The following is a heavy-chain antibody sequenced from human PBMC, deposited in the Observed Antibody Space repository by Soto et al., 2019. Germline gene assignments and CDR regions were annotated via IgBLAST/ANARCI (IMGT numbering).Heavy chain of an antibody. CDR3: ASQFTGVLVLGTSPPGGDNYGWDV. D-gene: IGHD2-15*01. J-gene: IGHJ6*02. CDR1: GGTFSRYT. Sequence: QVQLVQSGAEVKKPGSSVKVSCKASGGTFSRYTFTWVRQAPGQGLEWVGRIIPIADIPNYAQNFQGRGTITSDKSTGTADLALSSQKSDDTAVYYCASQFTGVLVLGTSPPGGDNYGWDVWGQGTTVSVS. V-gene: IGHV1-69*02. CDR2: IIPIADIP.